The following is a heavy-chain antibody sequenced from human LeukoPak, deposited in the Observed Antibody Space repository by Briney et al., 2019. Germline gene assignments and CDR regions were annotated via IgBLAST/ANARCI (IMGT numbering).Heavy chain of an antibody. V-gene: IGHV1-18*04. Sequence: GASVKVSCKASGYTFTSYGISWVRQAPGQGLEWIGWSSAYNGNTNYAQKLQGRGTMTTDTSTSTAYMELRSLRSDDTAVYYCARDIGGVTAVAGFDYWGQGTLVTVSS. D-gene: IGHD6-19*01. CDR1: GYTFTSYG. J-gene: IGHJ4*02. CDR2: SSAYNGNT. CDR3: ARDIGGVTAVAGFDY.